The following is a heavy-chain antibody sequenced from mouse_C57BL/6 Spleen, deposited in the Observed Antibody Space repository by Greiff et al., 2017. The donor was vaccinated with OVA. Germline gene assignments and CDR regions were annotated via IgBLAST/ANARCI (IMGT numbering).Heavy chain of an antibody. CDR1: GYTFTDYY. V-gene: IGHV1-26*01. CDR2: INPNKGGT. Sequence: EVQLQQSGPELVKPGASVKISCKASGYTFTDYYMNWVKQSHGKSLEWIGDINPNKGGTNYNEKFKGKATLTADKSPSTAYMQLSSLTSEDSAVYCCARKDYVPEDVWGTGTTVTVSS. D-gene: IGHD1-1*01. J-gene: IGHJ1*03. CDR3: ARKDYVPEDV.